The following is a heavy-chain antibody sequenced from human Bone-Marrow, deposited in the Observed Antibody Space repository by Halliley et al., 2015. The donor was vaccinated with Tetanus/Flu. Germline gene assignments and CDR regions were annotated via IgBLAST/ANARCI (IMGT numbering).Heavy chain of an antibody. J-gene: IGHJ4*02. CDR1: GFTFSSYS. Sequence: SGFTFSSYSMNWVRQAPGRGLEWVSSISSSSSHIYYGDSVKGRFTYYADSVKGRFTISRDDAKNSLYLQMNSLRAEDTAVYYCARDSGQQLTDYWGQGTLVTVSS. CDR2: ISSSSSHI. V-gene: IGHV3-21*01. CDR3: ARDSGQQLTDY. D-gene: IGHD6-13*01.